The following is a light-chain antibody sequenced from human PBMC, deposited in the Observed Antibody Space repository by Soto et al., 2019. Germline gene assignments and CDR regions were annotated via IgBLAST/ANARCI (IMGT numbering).Light chain of an antibody. CDR3: QSYDRSIPCL. V-gene: IGLV6-57*04. Sequence: NFMLTQPHSVSESPGKTVTISCTRSSGSIASNYVQWYQQRPGSAPTTVIYEDNQRPSGVPDRFSCSIDSSSNSASLTISGLKTEDEADYYCQSYDRSIPCLFGGGTKLTVL. J-gene: IGLJ2*01. CDR1: SGSIASNY. CDR2: EDN.